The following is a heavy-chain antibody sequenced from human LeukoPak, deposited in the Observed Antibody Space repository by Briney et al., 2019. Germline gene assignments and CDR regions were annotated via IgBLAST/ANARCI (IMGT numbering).Heavy chain of an antibody. Sequence: SETLSLTCTVSGGSISSYYWSWIRQPPGKGLEWIGYIYYSGSTNYNPSLKSRVTISVDTSKNQFSLRLSSVTAADTAVYYCARGYGFYYYMDVWGKGTTVTVSS. CDR2: IYYSGST. V-gene: IGHV4-59*01. CDR1: GGSISSYY. D-gene: IGHD5-18*01. J-gene: IGHJ6*03. CDR3: ARGYGFYYYMDV.